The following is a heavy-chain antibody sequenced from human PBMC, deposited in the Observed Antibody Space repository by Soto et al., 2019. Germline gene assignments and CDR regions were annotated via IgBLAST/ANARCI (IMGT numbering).Heavy chain of an antibody. CDR1: GGSFTAYS. D-gene: IGHD2-21*02. CDR3: ARDQGVVVTADNWFDP. Sequence: PSETLSLTCAVYGGSFTAYSWVWIRQPAGKGLEWIGRIFSSGSTNYNPSLKGRITMSLDTSKNQFSLKLNSATATDTAVYFCARDQGVVVTADNWFDPWGQGILVTVSS. V-gene: IGHV4-4*07. CDR2: IFSSGST. J-gene: IGHJ5*02.